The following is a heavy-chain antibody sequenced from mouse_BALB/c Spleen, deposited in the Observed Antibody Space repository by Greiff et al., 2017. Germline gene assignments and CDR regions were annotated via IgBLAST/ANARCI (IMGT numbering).Heavy chain of an antibody. D-gene: IGHD2-1*01. CDR1: GYTFTDYW. CDR2: IDTSDSYT. V-gene: IGHV1-69*01. CDR3: ARNYKDY. Sequence: QVQLQQPGAELVMPGASVKMSCKASGYTFTDYWMHWVKQRPGQGLEWIGAIDTSDSYTSYNQKFKGKATLTVDESSSTAYMQLSSLTSEDSAVYYCARNYKDYWGQGTTLTVSS. J-gene: IGHJ2*01.